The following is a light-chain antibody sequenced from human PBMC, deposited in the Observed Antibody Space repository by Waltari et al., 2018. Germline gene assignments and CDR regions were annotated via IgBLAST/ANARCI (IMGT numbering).Light chain of an antibody. Sequence: DIQMTQSPATLSASVGDRVIITCRATQSISSWLAWFQQKPGKAPKLLIYQASTLESGVPSRFSGSGSGSEFTLTISSLQPDDFATYHCQQYDSYPWTFGQGTEVEVK. CDR2: QAS. CDR1: QSISSW. J-gene: IGKJ1*01. CDR3: QQYDSYPWT. V-gene: IGKV1-5*03.